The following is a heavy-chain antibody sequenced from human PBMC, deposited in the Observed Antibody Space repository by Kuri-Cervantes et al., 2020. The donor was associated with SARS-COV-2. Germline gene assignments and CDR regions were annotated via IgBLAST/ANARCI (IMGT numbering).Heavy chain of an antibody. J-gene: IGHJ6*02. CDR2: ISGSGGST. V-gene: IGHV3-23*01. Sequence: GESLKISCAASGFTFSSYWMSWVRQAPGKGLEWVSAISGSGGSTYYADSVKGRFTISRDNSKNTLYLQMNSLRAEDTAVYYCAHMIVVVPSDGMDVWGQGTTVTVSS. CDR3: AHMIVVVPSDGMDV. D-gene: IGHD3-22*01. CDR1: GFTFSSYW.